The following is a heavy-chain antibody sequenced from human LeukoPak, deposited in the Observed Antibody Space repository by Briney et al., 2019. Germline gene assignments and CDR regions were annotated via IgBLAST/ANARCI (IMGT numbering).Heavy chain of an antibody. D-gene: IGHD6-13*01. V-gene: IGHV4-34*01. J-gene: IGHJ4*02. Sequence: SDTLSLTCAVYGGSFSGYYWSWIRQPPGKGLEWIGEINHSGGTNYNPSLKSRVTISGDTSKNQFSLKLSSVTAADTAVYYCARGPASHSRCRSGDHRGQGTLVTVS. CDR2: INHSGGT. CDR3: ARGPASHSRCRSGDH. CDR1: GGSFSGYY.